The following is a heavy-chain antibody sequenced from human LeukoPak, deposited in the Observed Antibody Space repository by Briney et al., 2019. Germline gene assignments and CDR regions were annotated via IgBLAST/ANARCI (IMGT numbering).Heavy chain of an antibody. CDR3: ARDPGYGAVDY. CDR1: GFTFSYSW. V-gene: IGHV3-7*03. Sequence: GGSLGLSCAASGFTFSYSWMTWDRQAPGKGLEWVANMNGDGSNIYYVDSVRGRFTISRDNAKNSLYLQMSSLRAEDTAVYYCARDPGYGAVDYWGQGTLITVSS. J-gene: IGHJ4*02. CDR2: MNGDGSNI. D-gene: IGHD5-18*01.